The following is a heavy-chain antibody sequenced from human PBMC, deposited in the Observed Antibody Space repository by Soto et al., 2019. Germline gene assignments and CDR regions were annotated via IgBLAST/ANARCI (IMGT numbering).Heavy chain of an antibody. CDR1: GDSMTSPPYY. J-gene: IGHJ4*02. D-gene: IGHD3-9*01. CDR3: ARHDDWYDY. Sequence: PSETLSLTCNVSGDSMTSPPYYWGWIRQPPGKGLEWIGTVYYSGATYYNPSLRGRLTVSAGTSKNYFSLRLTSVTAADTAVYYCARHDDWYDYWGQGTLVTVSS. CDR2: VYYSGAT. V-gene: IGHV4-39*01.